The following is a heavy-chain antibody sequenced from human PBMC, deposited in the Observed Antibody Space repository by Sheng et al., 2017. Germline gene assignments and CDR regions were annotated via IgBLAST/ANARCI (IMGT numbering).Heavy chain of an antibody. CDR1: GGTFSSYA. D-gene: IGHD2-15*01. CDR3: ARMVDQDKGRPPYYFDY. CDR2: IIPIFGTA. J-gene: IGHJ4*02. Sequence: QVQLVQSGAEVKKPGSSVKVSCKASGGTFSSYAISWVRQAPGQGLEWMGGIIPIFGTANYAQKFQGRVTITADESTSTAYMELSSLRSEDTAVYYCARMVDQDKGRPPYYFDYWGQGTLVTVSS. V-gene: IGHV1-69*13.